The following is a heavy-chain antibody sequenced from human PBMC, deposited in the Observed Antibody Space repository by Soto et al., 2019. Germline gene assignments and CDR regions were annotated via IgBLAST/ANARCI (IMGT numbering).Heavy chain of an antibody. D-gene: IGHD3-22*01. CDR1: GGTFSSYI. Sequence: QVQLVQSGAEVKKPGSSVKVSCKASGGTFSSYIISWVRQAPGQGLEWMGRIIPILGIANYAQKFQGRVTITADKSTSTAYMELSSLRPEDTAVYYCANKDYDSSEYYYYGMDVWGQGTTVTVSS. CDR3: ANKDYDSSEYYYYGMDV. V-gene: IGHV1-69*02. J-gene: IGHJ6*02. CDR2: IIPILGIA.